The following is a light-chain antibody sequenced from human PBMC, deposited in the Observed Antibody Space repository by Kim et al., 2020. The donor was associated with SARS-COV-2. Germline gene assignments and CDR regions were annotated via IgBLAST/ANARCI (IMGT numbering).Light chain of an antibody. J-gene: IGKJ1*01. CDR1: QSVGSNN. CDR3: QQYGTSLRT. CDR2: GAS. V-gene: IGKV3-20*01. Sequence: EIVLTQSPGTLSLSPGESATLSCRASQSVGSNNLAWYQQKPGQPPRLLIYGASNRATGIPDRFSGSGSGTDFTLTISGLGPEDLAVYYCQQYGTSLRTFGQGTKVDIK.